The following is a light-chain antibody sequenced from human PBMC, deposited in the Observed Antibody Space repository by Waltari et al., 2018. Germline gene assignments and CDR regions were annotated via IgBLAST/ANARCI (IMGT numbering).Light chain of an antibody. CDR2: KPS. V-gene: IGKV1-5*03. Sequence: DIQMTQSPSTLSASVGDRVSITCRTSQSLSSLLAWYQQEPGKAPKLLIYKPSILESGVTSKFSGSGSGTEFTLTISSLQPDDFATYYCQHYNGYTWTFGQGTKVESK. J-gene: IGKJ1*01. CDR1: QSLSSL. CDR3: QHYNGYTWT.